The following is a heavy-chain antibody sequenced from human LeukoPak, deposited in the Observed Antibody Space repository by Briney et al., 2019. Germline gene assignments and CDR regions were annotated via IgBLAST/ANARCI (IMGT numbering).Heavy chain of an antibody. J-gene: IGHJ4*02. D-gene: IGHD3-22*01. CDR3: ARARAYDSSGYYL. Sequence: GGSLRLSCAASGFTFSSCWMHWVRQAPGKGLVWVSRINSDGSSTSYADSVKGRFTISRDNAKNTLYLQMNSLRAEDTALYYCARARAYDSSGYYLWGQGTLVTVSS. V-gene: IGHV3-74*01. CDR2: INSDGSST. CDR1: GFTFSSCW.